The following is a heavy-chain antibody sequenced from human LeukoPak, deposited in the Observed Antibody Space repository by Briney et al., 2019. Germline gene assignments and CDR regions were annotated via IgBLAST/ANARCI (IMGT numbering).Heavy chain of an antibody. CDR2: IYYSGST. Sequence: SETLSLTCTVSGGSISSGDYYWSWIRQPPGKGLEWIRYIYYSGSTYYNPSLKSRVTISVDTSKNQFSLKLSSVTAADTAVYYCASSIVVVPAAMDYYYMDVWGKGTTVTVSS. D-gene: IGHD2-2*01. V-gene: IGHV4-30-4*08. CDR1: GGSISSGDYY. CDR3: ASSIVVVPAAMDYYYMDV. J-gene: IGHJ6*03.